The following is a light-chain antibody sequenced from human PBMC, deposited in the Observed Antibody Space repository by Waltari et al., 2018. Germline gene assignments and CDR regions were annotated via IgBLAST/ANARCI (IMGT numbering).Light chain of an antibody. J-gene: IGLJ2*01. CDR3: ATWDDRLTGVV. CDR2: SNT. Sequence: QSALTQPPSASGTPGQTVTIFCSRGNSNIGSNVVNWYQQVPGTAPKLLIYSNTYRPSGVPDRFSGSKSGTSASLAISGLQSDDEGDYYCATWDDRLTGVVFGGGTQVTVL. V-gene: IGLV1-44*01. CDR1: NSNIGSNV.